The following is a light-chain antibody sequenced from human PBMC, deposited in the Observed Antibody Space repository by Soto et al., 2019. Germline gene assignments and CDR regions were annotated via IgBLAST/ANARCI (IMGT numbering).Light chain of an antibody. J-gene: IGKJ1*01. Sequence: EIVMTQSPATLSVSPGQRASLSCRTSQGLNRNLAWYQQKLGQAPRVLIYGASTRATGIPARFSGSGSGTEFILTISSLQSEDFAVYYCHEYNTWPWTFGQGTKGDIK. V-gene: IGKV3-15*01. CDR3: HEYNTWPWT. CDR1: QGLNRN. CDR2: GAS.